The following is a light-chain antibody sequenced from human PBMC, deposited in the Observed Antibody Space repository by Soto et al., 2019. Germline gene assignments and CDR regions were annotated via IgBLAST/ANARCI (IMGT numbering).Light chain of an antibody. CDR1: QTISTY. V-gene: IGKV1-39*01. CDR2: AAS. J-gene: IGKJ3*01. CDR3: QQTYSTGIFT. Sequence: DIQMTQSPSSLSASVGDRATITCRASQTISTYLNWYQQKPGKAPKLLIDAASSLKEGVPSRFSGSGSGTDFTLTIRSLQHEDFATYYCQQTYSTGIFTFGPGTKVDFK.